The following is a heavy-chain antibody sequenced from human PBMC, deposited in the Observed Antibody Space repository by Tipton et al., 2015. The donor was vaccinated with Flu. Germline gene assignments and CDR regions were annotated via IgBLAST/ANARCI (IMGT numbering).Heavy chain of an antibody. V-gene: IGHV4-34*01. Sequence: TLSLTCAVYGGSFSAYYWSWIRQPPGKGLEWVGEINHSGTTNYNPSLTSRVTISADTSKKQFSLRLTSVTAADTAVYYCAKGVGKGFYDILTGYTTHAFDIWGQGTMVTVSS. CDR3: AKGVGKGFYDILTGYTTHAFDI. CDR2: INHSGTT. J-gene: IGHJ3*02. D-gene: IGHD3-9*01. CDR1: GGSFSAYY.